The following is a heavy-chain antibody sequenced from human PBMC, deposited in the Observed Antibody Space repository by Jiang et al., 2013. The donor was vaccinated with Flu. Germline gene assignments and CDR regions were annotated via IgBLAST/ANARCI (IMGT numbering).Heavy chain of an antibody. J-gene: IGHJ4*02. CDR3: ASVFYYFDY. CDR1: GTSISSGEYY. V-gene: IGHV4-31*01. Sequence: GLVKPSQTLSLTCNVSGTSISSGEYYWSWVRHRPGKGLEWIGSIYHTGTTDYYPSLKSQVLISVDTSKNQFSLKVRSVTAADTAVYYCASVFYYFDYWGPGTLVTVSS. CDR2: IYHTGTT. D-gene: IGHD5/OR15-5a*01.